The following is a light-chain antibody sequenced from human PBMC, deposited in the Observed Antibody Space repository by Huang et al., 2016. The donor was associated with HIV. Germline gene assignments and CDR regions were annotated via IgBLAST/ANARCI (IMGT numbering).Light chain of an antibody. CDR3: QQLNSYTLT. CDR1: QGISSY. Sequence: IQLTQSPSSLSASVGDRVTITCRASQGISSYLAWYQQKPGKAPKLLIYAASTLQSGVPSRFSGSGSGTEFTLTINSLQPEDFATYYCQQLNSYTLTFGGGTKVEIK. CDR2: AAS. V-gene: IGKV1-9*01. J-gene: IGKJ4*01.